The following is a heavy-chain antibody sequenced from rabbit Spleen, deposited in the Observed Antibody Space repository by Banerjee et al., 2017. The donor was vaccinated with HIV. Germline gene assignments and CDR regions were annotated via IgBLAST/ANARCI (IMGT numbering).Heavy chain of an antibody. CDR2: IYTNTGTT. V-gene: IGHV1S45*01. CDR3: ASDIYGYGVFSL. J-gene: IGHJ6*01. CDR1: GFSFSSSDW. D-gene: IGHD3-1*01. Sequence: QEQVEESRGDLVKPGASLTLTCTASGFSFSSSDWICWVRQAPGKGLEWIASIYTNTGTTYYATWAKGRFTISKTSSTTVTLQMTSLTAADTATYFCASDIYGYGVFSLWGPGTLVTVS.